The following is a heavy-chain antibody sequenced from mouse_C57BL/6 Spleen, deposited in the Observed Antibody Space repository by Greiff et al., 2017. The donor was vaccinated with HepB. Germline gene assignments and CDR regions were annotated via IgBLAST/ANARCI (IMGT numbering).Heavy chain of an antibody. CDR1: GFTFSSYA. CDR3: ARNWDRGDYFDY. V-gene: IGHV5-4*01. J-gene: IGHJ2*01. D-gene: IGHD4-1*01. Sequence: EVQVVESGGGLVKPGGSLKLSCAASGFTFSSYAMSWVRQTPEKRLEWVATISDGGSYTYYPDNVKGRFTISRDNAKNNLYLQMSHLKSEDTAMYYCARNWDRGDYFDYWGQGTTLTVSS. CDR2: ISDGGSYT.